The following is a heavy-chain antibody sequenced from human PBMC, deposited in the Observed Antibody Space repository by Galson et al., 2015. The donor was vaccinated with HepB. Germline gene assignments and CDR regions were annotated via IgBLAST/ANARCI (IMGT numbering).Heavy chain of an antibody. CDR1: GYTLTELS. CDR2: FDPEDGET. Sequence: SVKVSCKVSGYTLTELSMHWVRQAPGKGLEWMGGFDPEDGETIYAQKFQGRVTMTVDTSTDTAYMELSSLRSEDTAVYYCATPHRGYYDFWSGYYEWRKLGMDVWGQGTTVTVSS. V-gene: IGHV1-24*01. D-gene: IGHD3-3*01. J-gene: IGHJ6*02. CDR3: ATPHRGYYDFWSGYYEWRKLGMDV.